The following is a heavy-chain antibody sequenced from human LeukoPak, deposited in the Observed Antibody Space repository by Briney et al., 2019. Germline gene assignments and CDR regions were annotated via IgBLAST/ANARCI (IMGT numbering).Heavy chain of an antibody. CDR1: GFTVTSDY. CDR3: ASRGT. V-gene: IGHV3-66*01. D-gene: IGHD3-10*01. J-gene: IGHJ5*02. Sequence: GGSLRLSCVVSGFTVTSDYMSWVRQAPGQGLDWVSIIHRDSSTFYADSVKGRFTISRDNSKNTLYLQLSSLRVEDTAVYYCASRGTWGQGTLVTVSS. CDR2: IHRDSST.